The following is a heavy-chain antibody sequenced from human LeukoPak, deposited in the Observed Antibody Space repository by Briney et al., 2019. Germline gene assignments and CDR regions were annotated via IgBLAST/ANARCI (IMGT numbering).Heavy chain of an antibody. CDR2: ISYSGST. CDR3: ARGGHFGELLFSWFDP. J-gene: IGHJ5*02. V-gene: IGHV4-59*01. Sequence: SETLSPTCIVSGGSLSHYYWNWIRQTPGKGLEWIGYISYSGSTNYNPSLKSRVTISVDTSKNHFSLTLSSVTAADAAMYYCARGGHFGELLFSWFDPWGQGTLVTVSS. D-gene: IGHD3-10*01. CDR1: GGSLSHYY.